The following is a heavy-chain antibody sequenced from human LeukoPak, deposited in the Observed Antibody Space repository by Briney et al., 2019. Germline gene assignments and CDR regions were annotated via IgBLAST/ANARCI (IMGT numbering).Heavy chain of an antibody. CDR1: GGSISSYY. V-gene: IGHV4-59*01. J-gene: IGHJ4*02. CDR2: IYYSGST. D-gene: IGHD2-21*01. CDR3: ARGGYCGGDCFDY. Sequence: PSETLSLTCTVSGGSISSYYWSWIRQPPGKGLERIGYIYYSGSTNYNPSLKSRVTISVDTSKNQFSLKLSSVTAADTAVYYCARGGYCGGDCFDYWGQGTLVTVSS.